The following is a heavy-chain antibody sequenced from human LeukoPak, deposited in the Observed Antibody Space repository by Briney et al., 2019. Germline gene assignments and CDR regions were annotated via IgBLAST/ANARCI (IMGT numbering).Heavy chain of an antibody. CDR3: AKSGGYGLIDY. CDR2: IYYSGST. V-gene: IGHV4-39*01. Sequence: SETLSLTCTVSGGSISSSSYYWGWIRQPPGKGLEWIGSIYYSGSTYYNPSLKSRVTISIETSKNQISLRLNSVTTADTAMYYCAKSGGYGLIDYWGQGTLVTVSS. D-gene: IGHD1-26*01. J-gene: IGHJ4*02. CDR1: GGSISSSSYY.